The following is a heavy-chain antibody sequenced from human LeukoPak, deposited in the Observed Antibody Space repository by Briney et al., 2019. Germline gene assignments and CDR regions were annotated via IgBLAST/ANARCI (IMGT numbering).Heavy chain of an antibody. J-gene: IGHJ4*02. CDR1: GYPFSSYA. Sequence: GGSLRLSCAASGYPFSSYAMTWVRQAPGKGPEWVSDIKASGGTPYYADSVKGRFTISRDNSKNTLYLHMNSLRPGDTATYYCAKTYWGSVYDYWGPGTVVTVSS. CDR3: AKTYWGSVYDY. CDR2: IKASGGTP. V-gene: IGHV3-23*01. D-gene: IGHD7-27*01.